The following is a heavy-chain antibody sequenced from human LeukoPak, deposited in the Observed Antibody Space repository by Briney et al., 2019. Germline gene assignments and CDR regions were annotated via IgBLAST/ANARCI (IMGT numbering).Heavy chain of an antibody. CDR2: INPSGRST. CDR1: GYTFTSYF. V-gene: IGHV1-46*01. CDR3: ANSGSYSQFDY. D-gene: IGHD3-10*01. Sequence: GASVKVSCKASGYTFTSYFMHWVRQAPGHGLEWMGIINPSGRSTTYAQKFQGRVTMTRDTSTSTVYMELNSLTSEDTAVYYCANSGSYSQFDYWGQGTLVTVSS. J-gene: IGHJ4*02.